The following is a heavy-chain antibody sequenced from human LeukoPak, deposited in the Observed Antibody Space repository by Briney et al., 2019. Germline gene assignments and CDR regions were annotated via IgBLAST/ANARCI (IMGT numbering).Heavy chain of an antibody. J-gene: IGHJ3*02. CDR3: ARKGEVTAPTKNAFDI. CDR1: GFTFSSYG. D-gene: IGHD2-21*02. Sequence: GGSLRLSCAASGFTFSSYGMSWVRQAPGKGLEWVANIKQDGSEKYYVDSVKGRFTISRDNAKNSLYLQMNSLRAEDTAVYFCARKGEVTAPTKNAFDIWGQGTMVTVSS. CDR2: IKQDGSEK. V-gene: IGHV3-7*01.